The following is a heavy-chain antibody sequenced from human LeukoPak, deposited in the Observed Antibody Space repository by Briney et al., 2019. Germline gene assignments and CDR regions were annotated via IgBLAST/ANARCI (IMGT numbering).Heavy chain of an antibody. CDR2: ISSSGYTI. J-gene: IGHJ4*02. CDR1: GFTFSDHY. D-gene: IGHD5-24*01. CDR3: ARVRNDYNPGAIDY. Sequence: GGSLRLSCAASGFTFSDHYMTWIRHPPPPPPPPPPYISSSGYTIYYADSVKGRFTISRDNAKNSLYLQMKSLRAEDTAVYYCARVRNDYNPGAIDYWGQGTLVTVSS. V-gene: IGHV3-11*04.